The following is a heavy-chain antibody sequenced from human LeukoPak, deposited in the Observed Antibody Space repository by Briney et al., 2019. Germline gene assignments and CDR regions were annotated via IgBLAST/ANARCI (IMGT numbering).Heavy chain of an antibody. CDR2: INPATGGT. Sequence: ASVKVSCKTSGYIFSDHHLHWLRQAPGQEPEWMAWINPATGGTQYKQKFQGRITVTRDTSIRTTCMELSSLTSGDTAVYYCARGWSGGDDNWGQGTLVTVSS. V-gene: IGHV1-2*02. CDR3: ARGWSGGDDN. CDR1: GYIFSDHH. J-gene: IGHJ4*02. D-gene: IGHD3-3*01.